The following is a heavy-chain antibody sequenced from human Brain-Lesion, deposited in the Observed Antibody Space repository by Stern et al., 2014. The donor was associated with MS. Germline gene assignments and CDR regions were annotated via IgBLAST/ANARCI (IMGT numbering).Heavy chain of an antibody. Sequence: QLQLQESGPGLVKPSQTLSLTCIVSGGSISSGSFYWNWIRQPAGRGLEWIGRIYSSGSTNYKPYLKSRVTISGDPSKNQFSLKLISMPAADTAIYYCARETGGYTYGDTDFFDYWGQGALVTVSS. CDR3: ARETGGYTYGDTDFFDY. CDR2: IYSSGST. J-gene: IGHJ4*02. D-gene: IGHD5-12*01. CDR1: GGSISSGSFY. V-gene: IGHV4-61*02.